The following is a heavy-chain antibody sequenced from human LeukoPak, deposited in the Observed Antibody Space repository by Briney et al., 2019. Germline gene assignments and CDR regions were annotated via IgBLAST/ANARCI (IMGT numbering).Heavy chain of an antibody. J-gene: IGHJ4*02. CDR1: GFTFTSYA. V-gene: IGHV3-23*01. Sequence: QPGGSLRLSCAASGFTFTSYAMSWVRQAPGKGLEWVSGISGSGGSTYYADSVKGRFTISRDDSMNTLYLQMNSLSAEDTAIYYCAKAGFEYFHSREYYFDYWGQGTLVTVSS. CDR2: ISGSGGST. D-gene: IGHD3-22*01. CDR3: AKAGFEYFHSREYYFDY.